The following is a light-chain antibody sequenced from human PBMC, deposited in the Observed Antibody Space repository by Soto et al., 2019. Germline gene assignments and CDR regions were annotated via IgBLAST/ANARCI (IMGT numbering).Light chain of an antibody. J-gene: IGKJ5*01. CDR1: QTVSRN. V-gene: IGKV3-15*01. CDR2: DIS. CDR3: QQYNNWPS. Sequence: DIVLTQSPGPLSLSPGERATLSCRASQTVSRNLAWYQQRPGQAPRLLIYDISNRATGVPARFSGSGSETEFTLTIRSLQSGDFAVYFCQQYNNWPSFGQGTRLEIK.